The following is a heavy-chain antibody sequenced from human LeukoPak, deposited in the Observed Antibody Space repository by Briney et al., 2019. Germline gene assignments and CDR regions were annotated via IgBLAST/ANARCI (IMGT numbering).Heavy chain of an antibody. D-gene: IGHD3-10*01. CDR2: IYPGYSDT. Sequence: GESLKISCKGSGYSFTSYWIGWVRQMPGKGLEWMGIIYPGYSDTRYSLSFQGQVTISADKSVSTAYLQWSSLKASDTAMYYCARHGLVETYYYGSGSSDHYYFDYWGQGTLVTVSS. V-gene: IGHV5-51*01. CDR1: GYSFTSYW. J-gene: IGHJ4*02. CDR3: ARHGLVETYYYGSGSSDHYYFDY.